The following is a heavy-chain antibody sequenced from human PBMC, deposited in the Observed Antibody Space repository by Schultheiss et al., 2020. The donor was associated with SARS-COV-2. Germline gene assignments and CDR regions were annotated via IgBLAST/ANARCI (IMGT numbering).Heavy chain of an antibody. Sequence: SETLSLTCTVSVGSISSGGYYWSWIRQHPGKGLEWIGYIYYSGSTYYNPSLKSRVTISVDTSKNQFSLKLSSVTAADTAVYYCARDQPPSKWDYYYGMDVWGQGTTVTVSS. CDR3: ARDQPPSKWDYYYGMDV. J-gene: IGHJ6*02. CDR2: IYYSGST. V-gene: IGHV4-31*03. CDR1: VGSISSGGYY. D-gene: IGHD1-26*01.